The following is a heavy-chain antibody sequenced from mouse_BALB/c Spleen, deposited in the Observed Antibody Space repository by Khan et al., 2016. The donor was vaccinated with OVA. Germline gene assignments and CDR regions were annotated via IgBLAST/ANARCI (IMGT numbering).Heavy chain of an antibody. V-gene: IGHV3-8*02. Sequence: EVQLQESGPSLVKPSQTLSLSCSVTGYSITSGFWNWIRKFPGNKFEYLGYITYSGNIYYNPSLISRISITRDTSKSQYYLQLNSVTTEDTATYYCARSYGSWAMDYWGQGTSVTVSA. D-gene: IGHD1-1*01. CDR1: GYSITSGF. CDR2: ITYSGNI. J-gene: IGHJ4*01. CDR3: ARSYGSWAMDY.